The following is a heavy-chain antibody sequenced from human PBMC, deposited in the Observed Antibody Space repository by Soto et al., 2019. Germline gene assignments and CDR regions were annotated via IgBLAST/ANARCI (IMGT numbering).Heavy chain of an antibody. Sequence: EVQLVESGGGLVQPGGSLRLSCAASGFTFSSYSMNWVRQAPGKGLEWISYISSVRNTIYYADSVKGRFTISRDNAKNSLYLQMNSLRDEDTAVYYCARDQGFTSMADYWGQGTLVTVSS. CDR1: GFTFSSYS. CDR2: ISSVRNTI. CDR3: ARDQGFTSMADY. D-gene: IGHD5-18*01. V-gene: IGHV3-48*02. J-gene: IGHJ4*02.